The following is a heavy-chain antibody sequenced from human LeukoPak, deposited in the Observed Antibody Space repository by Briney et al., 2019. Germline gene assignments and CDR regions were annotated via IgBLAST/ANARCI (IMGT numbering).Heavy chain of an antibody. CDR1: GGSFSGYY. CDR3: ARQVGHGGGDELTYYYDSSGYSRPLKHDAFDI. CDR2: INHSGST. J-gene: IGHJ3*02. D-gene: IGHD3-22*01. Sequence: PSETLSLTCAVYGGSFSGYYWSWIRQPPGKGLEWVGEINHSGSTNYNPSLKSRVTISVDTSKNQFSLKLSSVTAADTAVYYCARQVGHGGGDELTYYYDSSGYSRPLKHDAFDIWGQGTIVTVSS. V-gene: IGHV4-34*01.